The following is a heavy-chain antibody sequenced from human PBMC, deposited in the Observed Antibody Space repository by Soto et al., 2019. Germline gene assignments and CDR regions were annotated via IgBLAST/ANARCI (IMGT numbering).Heavy chain of an antibody. D-gene: IGHD6-13*01. CDR2: IIPVFGPA. J-gene: IGHJ4*02. CDR1: GGTLKNSA. Sequence: QVQLVQSGAEVKKPGSSVRVSCKASGGTLKNSAISWVRQAPGQGLEWMGGIIPVFGPALYTQTFQGRVTITADESTNTAFLDVSSLRSEDTAVYYCGRGGSWAKVDSWGPGALVTVSS. V-gene: IGHV1-69*01. CDR3: GRGGSWAKVDS.